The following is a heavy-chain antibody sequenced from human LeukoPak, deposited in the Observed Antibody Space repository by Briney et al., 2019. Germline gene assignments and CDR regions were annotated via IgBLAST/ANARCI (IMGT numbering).Heavy chain of an antibody. V-gene: IGHV4-59*01. CDR3: ATTDGGGDDAFDI. CDR1: GGSISSYY. Sequence: PSETLSLTCTVSGGSISSYYWSWIRQPPGKGLEGIGYIYNSGSTNYNPSLKSRVSISVDTSKNQFSLKLSSVTAADTAVYYCATTDGGGDDAFDIWGQGTMVTVSS. J-gene: IGHJ3*02. CDR2: IYNSGST. D-gene: IGHD2-21*01.